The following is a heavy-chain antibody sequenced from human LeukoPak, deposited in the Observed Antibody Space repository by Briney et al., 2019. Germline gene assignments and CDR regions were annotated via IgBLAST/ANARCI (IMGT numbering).Heavy chain of an antibody. CDR3: VTGSGGARLDY. CDR1: GFTFTNFW. J-gene: IGHJ4*02. CDR2: IRSKVDGETT. D-gene: IGHD3-10*01. V-gene: IGHV3-15*05. Sequence: PGGSLRLSCAASGFTFTNFWMSWVRQAPGKGLEWVARIRSKVDGETTNYPAPLKGRVTISRDDLKNTLYLQMNNLKIEDTAVYYCVTGSGGARLDYWGQGTLVTVSS.